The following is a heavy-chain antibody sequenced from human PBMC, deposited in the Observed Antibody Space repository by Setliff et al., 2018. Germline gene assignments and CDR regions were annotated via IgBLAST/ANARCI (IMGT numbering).Heavy chain of an antibody. D-gene: IGHD3-22*01. Sequence: SETLSLTCTVSGGSISSSSYYWSWIRQPPGKGLEWIGYIYYSGSTNYNPSLKSRVTISVDTSRNHFSLKLNSVTAADTAVYYCARSGYYSIDAFDIWGQGTMVTVSS. V-gene: IGHV4-61*03. J-gene: IGHJ3*02. CDR2: IYYSGST. CDR3: ARSGYYSIDAFDI. CDR1: GGSISSSSYY.